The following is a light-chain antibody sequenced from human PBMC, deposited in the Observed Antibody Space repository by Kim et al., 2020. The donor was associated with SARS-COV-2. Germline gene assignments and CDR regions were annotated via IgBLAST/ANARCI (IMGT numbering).Light chain of an antibody. CDR2: DAS. CDR3: QQRSDWPLT. J-gene: IGKJ4*01. V-gene: IGKV3-11*01. Sequence: EIVLTQSPATLSLSPGERATLSCRASQSLSSYLAWYQQKSGQAPRLLIYDASNRATGIPARFSGSGSGTDFTLTISSLEPEDFAVYYCQQRSDWPLTFGGGTKVDIK. CDR1: QSLSSY.